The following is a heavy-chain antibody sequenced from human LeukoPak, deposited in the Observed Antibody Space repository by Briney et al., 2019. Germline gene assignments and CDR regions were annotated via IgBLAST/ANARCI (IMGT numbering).Heavy chain of an antibody. V-gene: IGHV1-3*01. D-gene: IGHD3-22*01. CDR2: INAGNGNT. CDR1: GYTFTSYA. J-gene: IGHJ4*02. Sequence: GASVKVSCKASGYTFTSYAMHWVRQAPGQRLEWMGWINAGNGNTKYSQKFQGRVTITRDTSASTAYMELSRLGSDDTAVYYCARAGYDSNGLDYWGQGTLVTVSS. CDR3: ARAGYDSNGLDY.